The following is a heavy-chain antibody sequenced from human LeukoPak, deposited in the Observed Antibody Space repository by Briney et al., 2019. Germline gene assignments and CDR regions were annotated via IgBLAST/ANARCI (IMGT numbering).Heavy chain of an antibody. CDR3: ARDLDPLGYCSGGSCPASSL. D-gene: IGHD2-15*01. V-gene: IGHV1-46*01. CDR2: INPSGGST. Sequence: ASVKVSCKASGYTFTSYDINWVRQAPGQGLEWMGIINPSGGSTSYAQKFQGRVTMTRDTSTSTVYMELSSLRSEDTAVYYCARDLDPLGYCSGGSCPASSLWGQGTLVTVSS. CDR1: GYTFTSYD. J-gene: IGHJ4*02.